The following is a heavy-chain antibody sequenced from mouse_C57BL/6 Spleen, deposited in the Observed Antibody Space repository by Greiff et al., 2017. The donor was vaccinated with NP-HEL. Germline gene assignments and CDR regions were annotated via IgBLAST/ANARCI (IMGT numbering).Heavy chain of an antibody. CDR1: GYAFSSYW. D-gene: IGHD2-3*01. J-gene: IGHJ2*01. Sequence: VQLQQSGASVKISCKASGYAFSSYWMNWVKQRPGKGLEWIGQIYPGDGDTNYNGKFKGKATLTADKSSSTAYMQLSSLTSEDSAVYFCARRVTGYYFDYWGQGTTLTVSS. V-gene: IGHV1-80*01. CDR3: ARRVTGYYFDY. CDR2: IYPGDGDT.